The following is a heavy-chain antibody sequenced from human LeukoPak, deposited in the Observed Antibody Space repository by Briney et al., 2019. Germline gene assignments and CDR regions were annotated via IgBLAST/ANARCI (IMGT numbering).Heavy chain of an antibody. CDR1: GGTFSSYA. J-gene: IGHJ6*04. CDR3: ARGGEDYSNSYYYYYGMDV. D-gene: IGHD4-11*01. Sequence: SVKVSCKASGGTFSSYAISWVRQAPGQGLEWMGGIIPIFGTANYAQKFQGRVTITADKSTSTAYMELSSLRPEDTAVYYCARGGEDYSNSYYYYYGMDVWGKGTTVTVSS. CDR2: IIPIFGTA. V-gene: IGHV1-69*06.